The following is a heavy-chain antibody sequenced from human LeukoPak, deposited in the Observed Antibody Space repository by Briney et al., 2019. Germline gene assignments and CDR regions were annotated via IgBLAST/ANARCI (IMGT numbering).Heavy chain of an antibody. CDR3: VRDRGSYGPIDY. D-gene: IGHD1-26*01. Sequence: GGSLRLSCAASAFSLAGYNMDWVRQAPGKGLEWVSYSNSRGTYIYYRDAVKGRFTSSRDNAENSLYLEMHSLRVEDAAIDYCVRDRGSYGPIDYWGQGTLVTVSS. CDR2: SNSRGTYI. CDR1: AFSLAGYN. V-gene: IGHV3-21*01. J-gene: IGHJ4*02.